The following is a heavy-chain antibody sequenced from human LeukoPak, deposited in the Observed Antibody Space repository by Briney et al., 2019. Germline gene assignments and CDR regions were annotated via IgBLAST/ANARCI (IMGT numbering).Heavy chain of an antibody. CDR3: AREEHDYVWGSYRYYYYYGIDV. Sequence: PGGSLRLSCAASGFTFSSYGMHWVRQSPGRGLEWVSFLPFDGGNEFYADSLKGRFTISRDNSKDTLYLQMDRLRAEDTALYYCAREEHDYVWGSYRYYYYYGIDVWGQGTTVTVSS. V-gene: IGHV3-30*02. CDR1: GFTFSSYG. CDR2: LPFDGGNE. J-gene: IGHJ6*02. D-gene: IGHD3-16*02.